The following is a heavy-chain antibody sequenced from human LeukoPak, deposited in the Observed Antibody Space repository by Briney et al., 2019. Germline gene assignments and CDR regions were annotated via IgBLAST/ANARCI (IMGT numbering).Heavy chain of an antibody. Sequence: GGSLRLSCAASGFSFSTYSMNWVRQAPGKGLEWVSSISSSSSRIYYADSVKGRFTISRDNAKNSLYLQMNSLRAEDTAVYYCARVKEASAFDIWGQGTMITVSS. D-gene: IGHD5-12*01. V-gene: IGHV3-21*01. CDR2: ISSSSSRI. CDR3: ARVKEASAFDI. CDR1: GFSFSTYS. J-gene: IGHJ3*02.